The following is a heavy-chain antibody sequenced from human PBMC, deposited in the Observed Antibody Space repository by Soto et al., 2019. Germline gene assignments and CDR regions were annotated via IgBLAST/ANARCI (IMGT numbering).Heavy chain of an antibody. V-gene: IGHV1-69*01. CDR1: GGTFSNHA. CDR2: IVPIFGTA. CDR3: ARWAGYCTSASCYTPLDY. J-gene: IGHJ4*02. Sequence: QVQLVQSGAEVKKPGSSVKVSCKASGGTFSNHAINWVRQAPGQGLEWMGGIVPIFGTANYAQKFQVRVTITADESTGTAYMELSSLRSEDTALYYCARWAGYCTSASCYTPLDYWGQGTLVTVSS. D-gene: IGHD2-2*02.